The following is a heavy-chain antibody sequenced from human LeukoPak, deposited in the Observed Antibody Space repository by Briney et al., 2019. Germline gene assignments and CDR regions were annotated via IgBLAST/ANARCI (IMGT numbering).Heavy chain of an antibody. V-gene: IGHV3-33*01. CDR1: GFTFSSYG. CDR3: ATSITMIVTGAFDI. CDR2: IWYDGSNK. D-gene: IGHD3-22*01. J-gene: IGHJ3*02. Sequence: GGSLRLSCAASGFTFSSYGMHWVRHAPGKGLEWVAVIWYDGSNKYYADSVKGRFTISRDISKNTLYLQMNSLRTEDTAVYYCATSITMIVTGAFDIWGQGTMVTVFS.